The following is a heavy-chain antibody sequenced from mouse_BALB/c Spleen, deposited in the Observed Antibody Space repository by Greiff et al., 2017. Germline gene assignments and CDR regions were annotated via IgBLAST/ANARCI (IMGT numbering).Heavy chain of an antibody. CDR3: TRSNDSFDY. J-gene: IGHJ2*01. V-gene: IGHV14-1*02. D-gene: IGHD2-12*01. CDR2: IDPENSNT. CDR1: GFNINDYY. Sequence: EVKLMESGAGLVRPGALVKLSCTASGFNINDYYMHWVKQRPEQGLEWIGWIDPENSNTIYEPKIQGKASITADTSSNTVYLQLSSLTSEDTAVYCCTRSNDSFDYWGQGTTLTVSS.